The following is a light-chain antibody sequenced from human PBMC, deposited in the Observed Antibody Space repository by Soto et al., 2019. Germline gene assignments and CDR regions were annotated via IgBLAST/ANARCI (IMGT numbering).Light chain of an antibody. CDR2: DAS. CDR3: QQRASWPPFT. J-gene: IGKJ2*01. Sequence: EIVLAQSPATLSLSPGERATLSCRASQDISNFLAWYQQGPGQAPRLLIYDASNRATGIPARFSGSGSGTDFTLTIVGLEPEDFAIYYCQQRASWPPFTFGQGTKLEV. V-gene: IGKV3-11*01. CDR1: QDISNF.